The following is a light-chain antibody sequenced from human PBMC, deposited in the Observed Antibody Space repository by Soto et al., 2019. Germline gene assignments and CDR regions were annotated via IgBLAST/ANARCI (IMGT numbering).Light chain of an antibody. Sequence: EIVLTQSPGTLSLSPGERATLSCRASQSVSSNYLAWYQQKAGQAPRLLIYGASSRATGIPDRFSGSGSGTDFTLTISRLEPEDFAVYFCQHYGSSLSITFGQGTRLEIK. V-gene: IGKV3-20*01. CDR3: QHYGSSLSIT. J-gene: IGKJ5*01. CDR1: QSVSSNY. CDR2: GAS.